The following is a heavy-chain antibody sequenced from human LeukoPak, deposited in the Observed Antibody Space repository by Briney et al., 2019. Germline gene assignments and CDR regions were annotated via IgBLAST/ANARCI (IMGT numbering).Heavy chain of an antibody. Sequence: NPSETLSLTCSVSGGSISRYYWSWIRQPAGKGLEWIGRIHTSGSTNYNPSLKSRVTMSVDTSKNQFSLKLSSVTAADTAVYYCATWVFSSGWYSFDSWGQGTLVTVSS. CDR3: ATWVFSSGWYSFDS. V-gene: IGHV4-4*07. CDR2: IHTSGST. J-gene: IGHJ4*02. CDR1: GGSISRYY. D-gene: IGHD6-19*01.